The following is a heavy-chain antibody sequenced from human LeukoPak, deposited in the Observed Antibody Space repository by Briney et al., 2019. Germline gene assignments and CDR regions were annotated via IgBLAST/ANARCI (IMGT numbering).Heavy chain of an antibody. Sequence: AASVKVSCKASGYTFTGYYTHWVRQAPGQGLEWMGWINPNSGGTNYAQKFQGRVTMTRDTSISTAYMELSRLRSDDTAVYYCARGVVITSWYYGMDVWGQGTTVTVSS. CDR1: GYTFTGYY. CDR2: INPNSGGT. D-gene: IGHD3-22*01. CDR3: ARGVVITSWYYGMDV. V-gene: IGHV1-2*02. J-gene: IGHJ6*02.